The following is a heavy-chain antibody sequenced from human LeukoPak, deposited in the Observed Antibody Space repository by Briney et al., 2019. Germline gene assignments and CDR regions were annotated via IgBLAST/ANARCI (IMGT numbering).Heavy chain of an antibody. J-gene: IGHJ3*02. CDR2: ISGSGGST. D-gene: IGHD1-26*01. CDR1: GFTFSSYA. CDR3: ANLVGSPLDAFDI. Sequence: PGGSLRLSCAASGFTFSSYAMSWDRQAPGKGLEWVSAISGSGGSTYYADSVKGRFTISRDNSKNTLYLQMNSLRAEDTAVYYCANLVGSPLDAFDIWGQGTMVTVSS. V-gene: IGHV3-23*01.